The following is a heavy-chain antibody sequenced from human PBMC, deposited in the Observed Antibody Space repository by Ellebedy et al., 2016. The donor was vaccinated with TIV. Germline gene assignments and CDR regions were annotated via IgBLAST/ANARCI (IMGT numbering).Heavy chain of an antibody. V-gene: IGHV3-53*01. CDR3: ARGKRMVYAD. J-gene: IGHJ4*02. D-gene: IGHD2-8*01. Sequence: GESLKISCAASGFTVSSNYMSWLRQAPGRGLEWVSVIYSGGNTYYADSVKGRFTMSRDNSKNTLYLQLNSLRAEDTAVYYCARGKRMVYADWGQGTLVTVSS. CDR2: IYSGGNT. CDR1: GFTVSSNY.